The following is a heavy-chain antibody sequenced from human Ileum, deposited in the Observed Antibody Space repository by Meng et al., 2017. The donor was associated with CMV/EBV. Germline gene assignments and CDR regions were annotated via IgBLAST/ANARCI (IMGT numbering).Heavy chain of an antibody. Sequence: ASVKVSCKASGYTFTGYYMHWVRQAPGQGLEWMGWMNPNSGNTGYAQKFQGRVTMTRNTSISTAYMELSSLRSEDTAVYYCARGLEDVWGQGTTVTVSS. V-gene: IGHV1-8*02. CDR1: GYTFTGYY. CDR2: MNPNSGNT. J-gene: IGHJ6*02. CDR3: ARGLEDV. D-gene: IGHD3-3*01.